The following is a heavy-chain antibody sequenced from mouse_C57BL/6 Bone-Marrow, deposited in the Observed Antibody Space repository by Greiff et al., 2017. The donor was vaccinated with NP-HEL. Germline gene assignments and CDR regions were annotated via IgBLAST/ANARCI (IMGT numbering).Heavy chain of an antibody. CDR1: GFTFSDYG. CDR2: ISSGSSTI. J-gene: IGHJ1*03. CDR3: AGVTGTWYFDV. D-gene: IGHD4-1*01. V-gene: IGHV5-17*01. Sequence: DVHLVESGGGLVKPGGSLKLSCAASGFTFSDYGMHWVRQAPEKGLEWVAYISSGSSTIYYADTVKGRFTISRDNAKNTLFLQMTSLRSEDTAMYYCAGVTGTWYFDVWGTGTTVTVSS.